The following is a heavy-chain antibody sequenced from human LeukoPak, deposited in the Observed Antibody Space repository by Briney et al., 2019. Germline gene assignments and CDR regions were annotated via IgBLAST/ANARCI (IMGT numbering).Heavy chain of an antibody. Sequence: SETLSLTCAVYGGSFSGYFCIWIRQSPGKGLEWIGNISYSGSTIYNPSLESRVTLSLDTSKNQFSLKLSSVTAADTAVYYCARNGVTTPYYYYYYYMDVWGKGTTVTVSS. V-gene: IGHV4-59*08. D-gene: IGHD4-17*01. CDR3: ARNGVTTPYYYYYYYMDV. CDR2: ISYSGST. J-gene: IGHJ6*03. CDR1: GGSFSGYF.